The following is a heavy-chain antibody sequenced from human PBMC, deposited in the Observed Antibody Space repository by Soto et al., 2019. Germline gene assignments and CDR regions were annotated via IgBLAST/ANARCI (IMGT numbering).Heavy chain of an antibody. CDR1: GFTFSSYS. Sequence: GGSLRLSCAASGFTFSSYSMNWVRQAPGKGLEWVSSISSSSSYIYYADSVKGRFTISRDNAKNSLYLQMNSLRAEDTAVYYCANERYGSGSYYFYWGQGTLVTVSS. D-gene: IGHD3-10*01. CDR2: ISSSSSYI. J-gene: IGHJ4*02. V-gene: IGHV3-21*01. CDR3: ANERYGSGSYYFY.